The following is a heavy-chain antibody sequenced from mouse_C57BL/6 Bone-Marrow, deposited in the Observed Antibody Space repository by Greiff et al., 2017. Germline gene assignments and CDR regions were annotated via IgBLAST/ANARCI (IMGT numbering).Heavy chain of an antibody. Sequence: VQLQQSGAELVKPGASVKISCKASGYAFSSYWMNWVKQRPGQGLEWIGQIYPGDGDTNYNGKFKGKATLTADKSSSPAYMQLSSLTSEDSAVYVCARWGYYYGSSEDYWGQGTSVTVTS. D-gene: IGHD1-1*01. V-gene: IGHV1-80*01. J-gene: IGHJ4*01. CDR2: IYPGDGDT. CDR3: ARWGYYYGSSEDY. CDR1: GYAFSSYW.